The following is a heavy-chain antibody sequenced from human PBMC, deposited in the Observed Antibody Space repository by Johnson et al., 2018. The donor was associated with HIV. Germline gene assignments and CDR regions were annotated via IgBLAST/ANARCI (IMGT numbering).Heavy chain of an antibody. D-gene: IGHD6-19*01. Sequence: RFTISRDNAKNSLYLQMNSLRAEDTAVYYCALAAVAGTDAFDIWGQGTMVTVSS. J-gene: IGHJ3*02. CDR3: ALAAVAGTDAFDI. V-gene: IGHV3-11*06.